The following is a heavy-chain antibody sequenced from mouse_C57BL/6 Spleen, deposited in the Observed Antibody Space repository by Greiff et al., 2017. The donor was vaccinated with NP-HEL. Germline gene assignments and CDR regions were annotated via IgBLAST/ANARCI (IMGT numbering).Heavy chain of an antibody. D-gene: IGHD1-1*01. V-gene: IGHV2-2*01. CDR2: IWGGGST. CDR1: GFSLTSYG. CDR3: AREEGLLGFDY. Sequence: VQLQQSGPGLVQPSQSLSITCTVSGFSLTSYGVHWVRQSPGKGLEWLGVIWGGGSTDYNAAFISRLSISKDNSKSQVFFKMNSLQADDTAIYYCAREEGLLGFDYWGQGTTLTVSS. J-gene: IGHJ2*01.